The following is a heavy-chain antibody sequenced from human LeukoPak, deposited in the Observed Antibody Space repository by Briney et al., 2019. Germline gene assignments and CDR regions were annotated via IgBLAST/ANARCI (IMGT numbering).Heavy chain of an antibody. CDR1: AGSISSGRYY. Sequence: SETLSLTCTVAAGSISSGRYYWSWIRQPAWKGLEWIGRIYTSGSTNYSPSLKSRVTISVDTSKTQFSLKLSSVTAADTAVYYCARVSSSWYQDWYFDLWGRGTLVTVSS. CDR3: ARVSSSWYQDWYFDL. V-gene: IGHV4-61*02. D-gene: IGHD6-13*01. J-gene: IGHJ2*01. CDR2: IYTSGST.